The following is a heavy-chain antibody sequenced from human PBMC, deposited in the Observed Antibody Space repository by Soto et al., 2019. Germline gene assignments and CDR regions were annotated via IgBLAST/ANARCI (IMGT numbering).Heavy chain of an antibody. Sequence: PGGSLRLSCAVSGFTVSNNYMSWVRQAPGKGLEGVSVIYSGGYTAYGDSVKGRFTISRDNSKNTLYLQMNSLRADDTAVYYCAKGPTIFGAVISFDYYYGMYVWGQGTPVTVSS. CDR1: GFTVSNNY. CDR3: AKGPTIFGAVISFDYYYGMYV. J-gene: IGHJ6*02. D-gene: IGHD3-3*01. CDR2: IYSGGYT. V-gene: IGHV3-53*01.